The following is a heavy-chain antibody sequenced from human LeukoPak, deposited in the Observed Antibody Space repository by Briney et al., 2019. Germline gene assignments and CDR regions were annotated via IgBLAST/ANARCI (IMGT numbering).Heavy chain of an antibody. CDR2: ITRRSAYL. V-gene: IGHV3-21*01. Sequence: GSLRLSCSASGFTFSNYNMNWVRQAPGKGLEWVSTITRRSAYLSYADSLEGRFTISRDNAKSSLYLQMNSLRVEDTALYYCARDSYYGGINFDYWGQGVLVSVSS. J-gene: IGHJ4*02. CDR3: ARDSYYGGINFDY. CDR1: GFTFSNYN. D-gene: IGHD4-23*01.